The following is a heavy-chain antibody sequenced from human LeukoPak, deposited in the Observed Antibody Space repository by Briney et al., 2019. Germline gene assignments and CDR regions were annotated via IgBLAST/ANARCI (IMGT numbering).Heavy chain of an antibody. V-gene: IGHV3-23*01. CDR2: INTGDIT. CDR3: VKGGFTYYDD. J-gene: IGHJ4*02. D-gene: IGHD3-22*01. Sequence: GGSLRLSCAASGFTFSSYAMSWVRQAPGKGLEWVSAINTGDITFYANSVKGRFTISRDNSKNALFLQMNSLRAEDTAIYYCVKGGFTYYDDWGQGTLVTVSS. CDR1: GFTFSSYA.